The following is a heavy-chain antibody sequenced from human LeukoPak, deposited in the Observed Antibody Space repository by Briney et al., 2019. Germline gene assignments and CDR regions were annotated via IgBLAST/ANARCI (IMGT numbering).Heavy chain of an antibody. D-gene: IGHD1-26*01. Sequence: GRSLRLSCAASGFTSSSYGMHWVRQAPGKGLEWVAVIWYDGSNKYYADSVKGRFTISRDNSKNTLYLQMNSLSAEDTAVYYCAKDRASGSYAAFDIWGQGTMVTVSS. V-gene: IGHV3-33*06. J-gene: IGHJ3*02. CDR3: AKDRASGSYAAFDI. CDR2: IWYDGSNK. CDR1: GFTSSSYG.